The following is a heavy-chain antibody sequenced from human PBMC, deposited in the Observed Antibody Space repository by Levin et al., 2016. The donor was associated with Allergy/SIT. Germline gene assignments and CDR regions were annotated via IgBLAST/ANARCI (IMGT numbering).Heavy chain of an antibody. D-gene: IGHD2-2*02. J-gene: IGHJ5*02. CDR3: ARGGVVPAAILNWFDP. Sequence: WVRQAPGQGLEWMGIINPSGGSTSYAQKFQGRVTMTRDTSTSTVYMELSSLRSEDTAVYYCARGGVVPAAILNWFDPWGQGTLVTVSS. V-gene: IGHV1-46*01. CDR2: INPSGGST.